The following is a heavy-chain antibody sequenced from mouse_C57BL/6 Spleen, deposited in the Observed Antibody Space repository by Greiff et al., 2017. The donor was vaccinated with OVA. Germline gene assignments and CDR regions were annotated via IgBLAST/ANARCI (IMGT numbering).Heavy chain of an antibody. CDR1: GYAFSSSW. D-gene: IGHD4-1*01. Sequence: LVKPGASVKISCKASGYAFSSSWMNWVKQRPGKGLEWIGRIYPGDGDTNYNGKFKGKATLTADKSSSTAYMQLSSLTSEDSAVYFCARGNWELDYWGQGTTLTVSS. V-gene: IGHV1-82*01. CDR3: ARGNWELDY. CDR2: IYPGDGDT. J-gene: IGHJ2*01.